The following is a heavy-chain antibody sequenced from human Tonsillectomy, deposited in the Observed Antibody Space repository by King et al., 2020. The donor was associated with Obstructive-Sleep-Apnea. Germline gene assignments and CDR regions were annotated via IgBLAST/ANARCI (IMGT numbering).Heavy chain of an antibody. V-gene: IGHV3-23*04. CDR1: GFTFSSYG. J-gene: IGHJ4*02. CDR3: AKNSRQWLVDY. Sequence: EVQLVESGGGFIQPGGSLRLSCAASGFTFSSYGMSWVRQAPGKGLEWVSGISGTGGRTYYADSVKGRFTISRDTSKNTLYLQMNSLRAEDTAIYYCAKNSRQWLVDYWGQGTLVTVSS. CDR2: ISGTGGRT. D-gene: IGHD6-19*01.